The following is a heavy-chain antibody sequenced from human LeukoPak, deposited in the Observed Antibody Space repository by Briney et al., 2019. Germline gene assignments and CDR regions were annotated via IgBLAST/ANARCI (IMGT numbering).Heavy chain of an antibody. V-gene: IGHV3-9*01. CDR3: AKDMLAARAEYFQH. D-gene: IGHD2-15*01. CDR1: GFTFDDYA. Sequence: GGSLRLSCAASGFTFDDYAMHWVRQAPGKGLEWVSGISWNSGSIGYADSVKGRFTISRDNAKNSLYLQMNSLRAEDTALYYCAKDMLAARAEYFQHWGQGTLVNVSS. CDR2: ISWNSGSI. J-gene: IGHJ1*01.